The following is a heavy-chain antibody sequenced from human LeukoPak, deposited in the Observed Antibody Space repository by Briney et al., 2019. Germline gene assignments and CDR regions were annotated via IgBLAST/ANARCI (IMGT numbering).Heavy chain of an antibody. Sequence: SETLSLTCTVSGGSISSYYWSWIRQPPGKGLEWIGYIYTSGSTKYNPSLKSRVTISVDPSKNHFSLKLSSVTAADTPVYYCARHQLYYYFWSGYNYYYMDVWGKGTTVTVSS. CDR3: ARHQLYYYFWSGYNYYYMDV. V-gene: IGHV4-4*09. J-gene: IGHJ6*03. CDR2: IYTSGST. CDR1: GGSISSYY. D-gene: IGHD3-3*01.